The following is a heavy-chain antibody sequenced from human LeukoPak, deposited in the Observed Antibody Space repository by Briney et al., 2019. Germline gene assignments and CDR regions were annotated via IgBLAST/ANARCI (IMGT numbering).Heavy chain of an antibody. CDR1: GGSISSSTYY. Sequence: ASETLSLTCTVSGGSISSSTYYWGWIRQPPGKGLEWIGNIYYGGSTFYNPSLKSRVTISLDTSKNQFSLKLSSVTAADTAVYFCVRQCSSTSCYSYWGQGTLVTVSS. J-gene: IGHJ4*02. D-gene: IGHD2-2*01. CDR2: IYYGGST. CDR3: VRQCSSTSCYSY. V-gene: IGHV4-39*01.